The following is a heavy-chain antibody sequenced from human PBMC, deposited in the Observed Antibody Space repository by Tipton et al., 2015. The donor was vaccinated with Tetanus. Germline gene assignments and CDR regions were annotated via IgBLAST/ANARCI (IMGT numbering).Heavy chain of an antibody. CDR2: IYYSGST. V-gene: IGHV4-30-4*01. CDR1: GGSIGSGDYY. D-gene: IGHD4-17*01. J-gene: IGHJ3*02. Sequence: TLSLTCTVSGGSIGSGDYYWSWIRQPPGKGLEWIGYIYYSGSTYYNPSLKSRVTISVDTSKNQFSLKLSSVTAADTAVYYCARVPLRGAFDIWGQGTMVTVSS. CDR3: ARVPLRGAFDI.